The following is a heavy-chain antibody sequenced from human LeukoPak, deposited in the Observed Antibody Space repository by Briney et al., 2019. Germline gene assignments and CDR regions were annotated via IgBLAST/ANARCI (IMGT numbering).Heavy chain of an antibody. CDR3: ARDRGLGDCSGGSCYSAMDYGDYDDDGTYYYYMDV. Sequence: ASVKVSCKASGYTFTGYYMHWVRQAPGQGLEWMGWINPNSGGTNYAQKFQGRVTMTRDTSISTAYMELSRLRSDDTAVYYCARDRGLGDCSGGSCYSAMDYGDYDDDGTYYYYMDVWGKGTTVTISS. CDR2: INPNSGGT. V-gene: IGHV1-2*02. CDR1: GYTFTGYY. D-gene: IGHD2-15*01. J-gene: IGHJ6*03.